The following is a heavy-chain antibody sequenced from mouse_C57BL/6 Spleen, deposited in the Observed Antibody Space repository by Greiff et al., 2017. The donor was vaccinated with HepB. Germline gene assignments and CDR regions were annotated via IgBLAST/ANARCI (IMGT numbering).Heavy chain of an antibody. J-gene: IGHJ3*01. CDR3: ARSEDGYYGWFAY. CDR1: GYTFTSYG. V-gene: IGHV1-81*01. CDR2: IYPRSGNT. D-gene: IGHD2-3*01. Sequence: VKLQESGAELARPGASVKLSCKASGYTFTSYGISWVKQRTGQGLEWIGEIYPRSGNTYYNEKFKGKATLTADKSSSTAYMELRSLTSEDSAVYFCARSEDGYYGWFAYWGQGTLVTVSA.